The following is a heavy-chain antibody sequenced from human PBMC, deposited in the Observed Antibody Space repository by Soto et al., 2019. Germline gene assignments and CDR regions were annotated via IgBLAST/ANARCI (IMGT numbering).Heavy chain of an antibody. CDR3: AKAKNDYNWDNRPPFDY. Sequence: GGSLRLSCEASGFTLRNYAMTWIRQAPGKGLEWVSLISANDVGTYYAESVKTRFTISTDQSRNTVYLQMDSLRADDTAIYYCAKAKNDYNWDNRPPFDYWGQGALVTVSS. V-gene: IGHV3-23*01. CDR1: GFTLRNYA. J-gene: IGHJ4*02. CDR2: ISANDVGT. D-gene: IGHD1-20*01.